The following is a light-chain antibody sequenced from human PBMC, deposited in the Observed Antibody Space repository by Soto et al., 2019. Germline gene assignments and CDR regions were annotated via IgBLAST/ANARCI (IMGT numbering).Light chain of an antibody. V-gene: IGKV1-5*03. CDR2: KAS. J-gene: IGKJ4*01. Sequence: DIQMTQSPSTLYASVGDRVTITCRASQSISSWLAWYQQKPGKAPKVLIYKASSLESGVPSRFSGSESGTEFTLTISSLQPDDFATYYCQQYNSYLVTFGGGTKVEIK. CDR1: QSISSW. CDR3: QQYNSYLVT.